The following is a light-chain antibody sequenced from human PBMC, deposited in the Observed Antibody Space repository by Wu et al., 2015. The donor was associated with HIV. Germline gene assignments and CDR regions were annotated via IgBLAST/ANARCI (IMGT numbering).Light chain of an antibody. J-gene: IGKJ2*03. V-gene: IGKV3-20*01. CDR3: QQYDIAPRS. CDR2: DAS. CDR1: QSLSAKF. Sequence: EIVLTQSPGTLSLSPGERATLSCRASQSLSAKFLAWYQQKPGQAPRLLIYDASSRATGTPDRFSGSGSGTDFTLTISRLEPEDFAVYYCQQYDIAPRSFGQGSKLETK.